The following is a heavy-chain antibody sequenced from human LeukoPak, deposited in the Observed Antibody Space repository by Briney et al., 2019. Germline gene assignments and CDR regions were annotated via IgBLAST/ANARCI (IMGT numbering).Heavy chain of an antibody. V-gene: IGHV4-61*08. J-gene: IGHJ4*02. CDR1: GGSISSGGYY. D-gene: IGHD3-16*02. CDR2: ISYSGST. CDR3: ARQELSYGSGSHFDY. Sequence: SETLSLTCTVSGGSISSGGYYWTWIRQPPGKGLEWIGSISYSGSTNYSPSLEGRVTMSVDTSKNQFSLKLRAVTAADTAVYFCARQELSYGSGSHFDYWGQGILVTVSS.